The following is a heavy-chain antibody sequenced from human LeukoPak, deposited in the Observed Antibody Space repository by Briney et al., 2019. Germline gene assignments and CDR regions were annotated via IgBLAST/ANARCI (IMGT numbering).Heavy chain of an antibody. CDR3: AKAQVVRNYFDY. CDR1: GFTFSSYG. V-gene: IGHV3-30*18. D-gene: IGHD3-22*01. CDR2: ISDDGSNK. J-gene: IGHJ4*02. Sequence: GGSLRLSCAASGFTFSSYGMHWVRQAPGKGLEWVAVISDDGSNKYYADSVKGRFTISRDNSKNTLYLQMNSLRAEDTAVYYCAKAQVVRNYFDYWGQGTLVTVSS.